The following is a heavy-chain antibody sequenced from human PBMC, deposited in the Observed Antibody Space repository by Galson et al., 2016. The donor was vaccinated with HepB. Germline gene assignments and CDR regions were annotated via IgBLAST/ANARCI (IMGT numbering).Heavy chain of an antibody. D-gene: IGHD2/OR15-2a*01. V-gene: IGHV3-30*18. CDR2: DSMDGRRK. Sequence: SLRLSCAASGFTFSKYGMHWVRQAPGKGLEWVAADSMDGRRKFYADSVKGRFTISRDNSSNMLFLQMSSLRPDDTAVYYCAKRHEYCPPVGCSVDYWGQGTLVFVSS. J-gene: IGHJ4*02. CDR3: AKRHEYCPPVGCSVDY. CDR1: GFTFSKYG.